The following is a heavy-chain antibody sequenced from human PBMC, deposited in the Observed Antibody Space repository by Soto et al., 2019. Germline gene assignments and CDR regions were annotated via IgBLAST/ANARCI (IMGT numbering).Heavy chain of an antibody. CDR2: ISYDGSNK. J-gene: IGHJ4*02. CDR1: GFTFSSYV. V-gene: IGHV3-30-3*01. D-gene: IGHD3-22*01. Sequence: QVQLVESGGGVVQPGRSLRLSCAASGFTFSSYVMHWVRQAPGKGLEWVAVISYDGSNKYYADSVKGRFTISRDNSKNTLYLQMNSLRAEDTAVYYCASASYYDRLFDYWGQGTLVTVSS. CDR3: ASASYYDRLFDY.